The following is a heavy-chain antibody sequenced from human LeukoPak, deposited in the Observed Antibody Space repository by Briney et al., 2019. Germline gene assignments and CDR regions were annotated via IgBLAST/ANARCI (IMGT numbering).Heavy chain of an antibody. V-gene: IGHV4-59*08. Sequence: SETLSLTCTVSGDSISNHYGSWIRQPPGRGVEWIGYIHYSGGTKYNPSLKSRLPISLDSSKPQFSLKLSSVTAADTAVYYCATNAGPAALDAVDIWGQGTMVTVSS. CDR2: IHYSGGT. D-gene: IGHD2-2*01. CDR1: GDSISNHY. CDR3: ATNAGPAALDAVDI. J-gene: IGHJ3*02.